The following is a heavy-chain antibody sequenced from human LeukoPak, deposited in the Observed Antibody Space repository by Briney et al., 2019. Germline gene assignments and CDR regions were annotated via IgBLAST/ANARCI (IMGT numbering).Heavy chain of an antibody. CDR3: ASGCITIFGVVIPNPDY. CDR2: INPNSGGT. CDR1: GYTFTGYY. D-gene: IGHD3-3*01. V-gene: IGHV1-2*02. J-gene: IGHJ4*02. Sequence: ASVKVSCKASGYTFTGYYMHWVRQAPGQGLEGMGWINPNSGGTNYAQKFQGRVTMTRATSISTAYMGLIRLRSDDTAVYYCASGCITIFGVVIPNPDYWGQGTLVTVSS.